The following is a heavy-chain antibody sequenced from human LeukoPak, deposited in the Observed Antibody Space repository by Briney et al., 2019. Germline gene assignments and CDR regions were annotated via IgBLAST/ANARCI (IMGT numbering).Heavy chain of an antibody. CDR3: AKPHPVAGLGY. D-gene: IGHD6-19*01. CDR1: GFTFSSYG. CDR2: IRYDGSNK. Sequence: PGGSLRLSCAASGFTFSSYGMHWVRQAPGKGLEWVAFIRYDGSNKHYADSVKGRFTISRDNSKNTLYLQMNSLRAEDTAVYYCAKPHPVAGLGYWGQGTLVTVSS. J-gene: IGHJ4*02. V-gene: IGHV3-30*02.